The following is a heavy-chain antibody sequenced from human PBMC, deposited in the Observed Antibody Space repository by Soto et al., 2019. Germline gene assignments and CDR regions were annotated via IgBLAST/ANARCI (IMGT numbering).Heavy chain of an antibody. D-gene: IGHD1-26*01. Sequence: QVLLVQSGAEVKKPGASVKVSCKASGYTFTDYYIHWVRQAPGQGLEWMGWIDGDSGDTKYAQNFHDWVPMTXDTSINTAYMELSRLTSDDTAVYYCARTPNNGRAGVYGMDVWGQGTTVIVSS. CDR1: GYTFTDYY. CDR2: IDGDSGDT. V-gene: IGHV1-2*04. J-gene: IGHJ6*02. CDR3: ARTPNNGRAGVYGMDV.